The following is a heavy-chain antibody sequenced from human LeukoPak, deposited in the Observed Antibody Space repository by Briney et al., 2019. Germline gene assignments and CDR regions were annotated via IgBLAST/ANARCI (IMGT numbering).Heavy chain of an antibody. Sequence: ASVKVSCKASGYTFTGYYMHWVRQAPGQGLEWMGWINPNSGGTNYAQKFQGRVTMTRDTSISTAYMELSRLRSDDTAVYYCAGSCSSTSCPPDYWGQGTLVTVSS. D-gene: IGHD2-2*01. J-gene: IGHJ4*02. CDR1: GYTFTGYY. CDR3: AGSCSSTSCPPDY. CDR2: INPNSGGT. V-gene: IGHV1-2*02.